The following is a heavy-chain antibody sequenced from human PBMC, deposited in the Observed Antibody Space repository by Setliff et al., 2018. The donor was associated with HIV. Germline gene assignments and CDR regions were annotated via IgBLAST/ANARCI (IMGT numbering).Heavy chain of an antibody. V-gene: IGHV5-51*01. J-gene: IGHJ3*02. Sequence: PGESLKISCQGSGFTFTNYWIGWVRQMPGKGLEWIGIVCPGDSDTRYSPSFQGQVTISADKSISTAYLQWSSLEASDTAMYYCARRETPAGCGTTNCYIYAFDIWGQGTMVTVSS. CDR1: GFTFTNYW. CDR2: VCPGDSDT. CDR3: ARRETPAGCGTTNCYIYAFDI. D-gene: IGHD2-2*02.